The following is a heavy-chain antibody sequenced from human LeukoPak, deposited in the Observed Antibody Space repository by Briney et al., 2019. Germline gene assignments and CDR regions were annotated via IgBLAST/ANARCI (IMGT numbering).Heavy chain of an antibody. CDR2: ISGSGDNT. Sequence: GGSLRLSCAASGFTFSRNAMNWVRQAPGQGLEWVSGISGSGDNTYYADSVRGRFTISRDNSKNTLYLQMNGLRAEDTAVYYCAYCSGGDCYAGLDYWGQGTLVTVSS. V-gene: IGHV3-23*01. CDR3: AYCSGGDCYAGLDY. J-gene: IGHJ4*02. D-gene: IGHD2-15*01. CDR1: GFTFSRNA.